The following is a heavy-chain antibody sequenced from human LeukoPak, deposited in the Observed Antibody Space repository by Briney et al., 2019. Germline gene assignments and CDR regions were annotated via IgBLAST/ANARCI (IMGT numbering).Heavy chain of an antibody. D-gene: IGHD2-2*01. J-gene: IGHJ5*02. CDR2: MNPNSGNT. V-gene: IGHV1-8*01. Sequence: ASVKVCCNSSGYTFTSYDINWERQPTGQGLEWMGWMNPNSGNTGYAQKFQGRVTMTRNTSKSTAYMELSSLRSEDTAVYYCAIGLGYCSSTSCYVWFDPWGQGTLVTVSS. CDR1: GYTFTSYD. CDR3: AIGLGYCSSTSCYVWFDP.